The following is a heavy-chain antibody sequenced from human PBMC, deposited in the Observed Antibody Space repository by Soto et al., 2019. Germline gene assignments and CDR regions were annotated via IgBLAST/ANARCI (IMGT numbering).Heavy chain of an antibody. CDR1: GFTFSSYA. CDR2: ISASGGRT. CDR3: AKDWDLLRAFDL. D-gene: IGHD1-26*01. J-gene: IGHJ3*01. Sequence: EVQLLESGGGLVQPGGPLRISCAASGFTFSSYAMSWVRQAPGKGLEWVSGISASGGRTYYADSVKGRFTISRDNSKNTMYLQMNSLRVEDTAVYKCAKDWDLLRAFDLWGQGTMVTVSS. V-gene: IGHV3-23*01.